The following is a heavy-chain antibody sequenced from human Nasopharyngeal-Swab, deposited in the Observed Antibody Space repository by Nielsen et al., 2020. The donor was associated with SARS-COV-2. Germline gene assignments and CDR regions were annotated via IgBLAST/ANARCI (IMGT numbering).Heavy chain of an antibody. V-gene: IGHV3-73*01. D-gene: IGHD3-22*01. J-gene: IGHJ3*02. CDR2: IRSKANSYAT. CDR3: TRQGGYYYDSSGYYWEPPADT. Sequence: VRQMPGKGLEWVGRIRSKANSYATAYAASVKGRFTISRDDSKNTAYLQMNSLKTEDTAVYYCTRQGGYYYDSSGYYWEPPADTWGQGTMVTVSS.